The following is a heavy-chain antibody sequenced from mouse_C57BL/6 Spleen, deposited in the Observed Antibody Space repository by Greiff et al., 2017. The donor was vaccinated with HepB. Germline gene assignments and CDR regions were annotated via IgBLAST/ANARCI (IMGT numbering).Heavy chain of an antibody. Sequence: EVQLQQSGPVLVKPGASVKMSCKASGYTFTDYYMNWVKQSHGKSLEWIGVINPYNGGTSYNQKLQGKATLTVDKSSSTAYMELNSLTSEDSAVYYCARRGNYDAMDYWGQGTSVTVSS. J-gene: IGHJ4*01. CDR3: ARRGNYDAMDY. CDR2: INPYNGGT. D-gene: IGHD2-1*01. V-gene: IGHV1-19*01. CDR1: GYTFTDYY.